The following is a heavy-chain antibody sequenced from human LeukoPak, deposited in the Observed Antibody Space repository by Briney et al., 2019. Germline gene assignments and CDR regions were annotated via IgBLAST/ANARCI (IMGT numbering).Heavy chain of an antibody. Sequence: GASVRVSCKASGYTFTSYYMNWVRQAPGQGLEWMGMINPSGGSTNHAQKFQGRVTVTRDTSTSTVYMELSSLRSEDTAVYYCARGSINYNSGGYYDNSPLDYWGQGTLVTVSS. CDR3: ARGSINYNSGGYYDNSPLDY. J-gene: IGHJ4*02. D-gene: IGHD3-22*01. V-gene: IGHV1-46*01. CDR2: INPSGGST. CDR1: GYTFTSYY.